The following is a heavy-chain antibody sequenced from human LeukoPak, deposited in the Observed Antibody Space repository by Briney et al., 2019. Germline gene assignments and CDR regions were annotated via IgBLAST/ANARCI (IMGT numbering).Heavy chain of an antibody. CDR3: ARGYCSSTSCYRQVGY. CDR1: GGSISSYY. J-gene: IGHJ4*02. D-gene: IGHD2-2*02. V-gene: IGHV4-59*01. CDR2: IYYSGST. Sequence: SETLSLTCTVSGGSISSYYWSWIRQPPGKGLEWIGYIYYSGSTNYNPSLKGRVTISVDTSKNQFSLKLSSVTAADTAVYYCARGYCSSTSCYRQVGYWGQGTLVTVSS.